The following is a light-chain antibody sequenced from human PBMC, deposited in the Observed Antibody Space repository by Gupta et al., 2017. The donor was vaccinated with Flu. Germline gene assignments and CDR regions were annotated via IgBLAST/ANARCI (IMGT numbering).Light chain of an antibody. J-gene: IGLJ2*01. CDR3: GTWDDSQSAMI. CDR2: DNH. Sequence: QSVLTQPPSMSVAPGQKVTISCSGSSFNIEINYVSWYQQFPGTAPNLLIFDNHKLPSGIPNRYSASKSGTSATLGITGLQTGEAATYYCGTWDDSQSAMIFSGGTMLTVL. V-gene: IGLV1-51*01. CDR1: SFNIEINY.